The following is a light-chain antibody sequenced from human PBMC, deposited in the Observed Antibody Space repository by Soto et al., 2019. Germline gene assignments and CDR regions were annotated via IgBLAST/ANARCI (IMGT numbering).Light chain of an antibody. V-gene: IGKV1-5*01. CDR2: AAS. CDR1: HSISSW. Sequence: DIQMTQSPSTLSASVGDRVTITCRASHSISSWLAWYQQKPGKAPNLLIYAASTLESGVPSRFSGSASGTEFTLTISSLQPDDFATYYCQQYNSYWTFGQGTKV. CDR3: QQYNSYWT. J-gene: IGKJ1*01.